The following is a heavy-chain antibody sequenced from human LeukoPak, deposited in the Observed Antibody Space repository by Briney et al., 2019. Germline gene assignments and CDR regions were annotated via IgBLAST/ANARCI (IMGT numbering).Heavy chain of an antibody. CDR3: AKDQRWLPEDFDY. D-gene: IGHD5-24*01. CDR1: GGSFSGYY. J-gene: IGHJ4*02. CDR2: INQDGSEK. V-gene: IGHV3-7*03. Sequence: QASETLSLTCAVYGGSFSGYYWSWIRQAPGKGLEWVASINQDGSEKYYVDSVKGRFTTSRDNAKTSLYLQINSLRAEDTAVYYCAKDQRWLPEDFDYWGQGTLVTVSS.